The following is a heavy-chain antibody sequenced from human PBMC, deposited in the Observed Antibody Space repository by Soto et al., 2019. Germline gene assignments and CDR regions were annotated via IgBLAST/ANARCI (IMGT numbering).Heavy chain of an antibody. Sequence: ASVKVSCKASGYTFTGYYMHWVRQAPGQGLEWMGWINPNSGGTNYAQKFQGWVTMTRDTSISTAYMELSRLRSDDTAVYYCARDYDFWSGYYQLDYWGQGTLVTVSS. CDR1: GYTFTGYY. D-gene: IGHD3-3*01. CDR2: INPNSGGT. J-gene: IGHJ4*02. CDR3: ARDYDFWSGYYQLDY. V-gene: IGHV1-2*04.